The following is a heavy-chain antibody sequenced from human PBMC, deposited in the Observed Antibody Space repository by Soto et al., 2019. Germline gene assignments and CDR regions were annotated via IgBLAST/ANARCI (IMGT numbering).Heavy chain of an antibody. D-gene: IGHD3-22*01. J-gene: IGHJ5*02. V-gene: IGHV3-23*01. CDR3: AKSASRGYYPNWFDP. Sequence: EVQLLESGGGLVQPGGSLRLSCAASGFTFGSYAMTWVRQAPGKGLEWVSALSGSGGTTFYADSVKGRFTISRDNSKNTLYLQMNSLRAEDTAVYYCAKSASRGYYPNWFDPWGQGTLVTVSS. CDR1: GFTFGSYA. CDR2: LSGSGGTT.